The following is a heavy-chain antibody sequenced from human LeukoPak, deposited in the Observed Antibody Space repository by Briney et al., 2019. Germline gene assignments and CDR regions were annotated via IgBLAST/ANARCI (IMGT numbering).Heavy chain of an antibody. J-gene: IGHJ6*03. D-gene: IGHD5-18*01. CDR2: VYYTGST. CDR1: GGSISRHY. CDR3: AREPGGARGYSYGYGYYYCMDV. Sequence: SETLSLTCTVSGGSISRHYWSWIRQPPGKGLEWIGYVYYTGSTNYNPSLKSRVTISVDTSKNQFSLKLSSVTAADTAVYYCAREPGGARGYSYGYGYYYCMDVWGKGTTVTVSS. V-gene: IGHV4-59*11.